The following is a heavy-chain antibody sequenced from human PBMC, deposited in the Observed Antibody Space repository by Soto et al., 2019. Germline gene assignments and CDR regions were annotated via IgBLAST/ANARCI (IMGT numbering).Heavy chain of an antibody. CDR3: AHRHCTGGSCYSDVSDFDY. CDR2: IYWDDEK. J-gene: IGHJ4*02. D-gene: IGHD2-15*01. Sequence: SGPTLGNPTQTLTLNCTFSGFSLSTSGVGVGWIRQSPGKALEWLALIYWDDEKRYSPSLKSRLTIMKDTSKNQVVLTMTNVDPVDTATYYCAHRHCTGGSCYSDVSDFDYWGQGTLVTVSS. CDR1: GFSLSTSGVG. V-gene: IGHV2-5*02.